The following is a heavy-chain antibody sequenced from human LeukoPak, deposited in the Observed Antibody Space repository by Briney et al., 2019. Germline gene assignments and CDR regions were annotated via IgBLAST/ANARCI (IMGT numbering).Heavy chain of an antibody. J-gene: IGHJ4*02. V-gene: IGHV4-31*03. CDR1: GGSISSGGYY. CDR2: IYYSGST. D-gene: IGHD3-10*01. CDR3: ASFYYGSGSRPDDY. Sequence: SETLSRTCTVSGGSISSGGYYWSWIRQHPGKGLEWIGYIYYSGSTYYNPSLKSRVTISVDTSKTQFSLKLSSVTAADTAVYYCASFYYGSGSRPDDYWGQGTLVTVSS.